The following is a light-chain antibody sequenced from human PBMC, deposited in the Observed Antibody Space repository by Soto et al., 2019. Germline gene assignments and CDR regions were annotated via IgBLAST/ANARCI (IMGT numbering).Light chain of an antibody. V-gene: IGKV1-5*01. CDR2: DAS. CDR3: QHYNSYSEA. Sequence: DIQMTQSPSSVSASVGDRVTITCRASRNIKTSLAWYQQRPGKGPELLIYDASTLQSGVPSRISGSGSGTEFTLTISRLQPEDFATYYCQHYNSYSEALGQGTKVDIK. CDR1: RNIKTS. J-gene: IGKJ1*01.